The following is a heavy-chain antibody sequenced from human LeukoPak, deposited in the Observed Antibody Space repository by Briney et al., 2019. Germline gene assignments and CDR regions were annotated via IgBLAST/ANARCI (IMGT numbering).Heavy chain of an antibody. CDR1: GGSISSYY. CDR3: ARVRTGGDYYYAMDV. J-gene: IGHJ6*02. Sequence: SETLSLTCTVSGGSISSYYWSWIRQPAGKGLEWIGRIYTSGSTNYNPSLKSRVTMSVDTSKNQFSLKLTSVTAADTSVYYCARVRTGGDYYYAMDVWGQGTTVTVSS. CDR2: IYTSGST. V-gene: IGHV4-4*07. D-gene: IGHD1-1*01.